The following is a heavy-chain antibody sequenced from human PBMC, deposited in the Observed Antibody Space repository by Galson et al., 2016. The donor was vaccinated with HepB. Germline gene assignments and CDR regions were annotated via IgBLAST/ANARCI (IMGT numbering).Heavy chain of an antibody. CDR1: GYTFSGFY. D-gene: IGHD4-17*01. CDR3: AREAKPYGDIDS. CDR2: INPNSGVT. Sequence: SVKVSCKASGYTFSGFYIHWVRQAPGQGLEWVGWINPNSGVTTYAQKFQGRVTMTRDTSISTVYMELSSLRSDDTAMYYCAREAKPYGDIDSWGQGTRVTVSS. J-gene: IGHJ4*02. V-gene: IGHV1-2*02.